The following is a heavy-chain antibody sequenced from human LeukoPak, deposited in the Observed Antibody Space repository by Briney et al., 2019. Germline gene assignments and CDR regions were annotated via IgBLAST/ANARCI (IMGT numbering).Heavy chain of an antibody. CDR1: GFIFSDHY. V-gene: IGHV3-11*06. CDR2: ISSSSYT. CDR3: ARERSNYYYYYGMDV. Sequence: PGGSLRLSCAASGFIFSDHYMSWIRQAPGEGLEWVSYISSSSYTNYADSVKGRFTISRDNAKNSLYLQMNSLRAEDTAVYYCARERSNYYYYYGMDVWGKGTTVTVSS. J-gene: IGHJ6*04.